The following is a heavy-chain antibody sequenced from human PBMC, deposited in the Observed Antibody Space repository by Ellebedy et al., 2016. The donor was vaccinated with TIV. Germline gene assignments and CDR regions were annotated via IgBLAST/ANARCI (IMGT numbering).Heavy chain of an antibody. CDR3: ARVRGYYGSGSYHPLDY. V-gene: IGHV3-30*17. CDR2: ISYDASNK. J-gene: IGHJ4*02. D-gene: IGHD3-10*01. Sequence: GGSLRLXXVASGFNFNGYAFHWVRQAPGKGLEWVAVISYDASNKFHADSVKGRFSVSRDNSMNTLFLELNSLRPEDSAVYYCARVRGYYGSGSYHPLDYWGQGTLVTVSS. CDR1: GFNFNGYA.